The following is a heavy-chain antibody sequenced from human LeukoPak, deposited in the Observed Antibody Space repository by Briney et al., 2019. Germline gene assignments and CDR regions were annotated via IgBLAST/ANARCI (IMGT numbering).Heavy chain of an antibody. V-gene: IGHV5-51*01. CDR2: IYPGDSDT. CDR3: AKLGELETLDP. Sequence: GESLKISCKGSEYSFTSYWIGWVRQMPGKGLELMGIIYPGDSDTRYSPSFQGQVTISADRSISTAYLQWSSLKASDTAMYYCAKLGELETLDPWGQGTLVTVSS. D-gene: IGHD3-10*01. CDR1: EYSFTSYW. J-gene: IGHJ5*02.